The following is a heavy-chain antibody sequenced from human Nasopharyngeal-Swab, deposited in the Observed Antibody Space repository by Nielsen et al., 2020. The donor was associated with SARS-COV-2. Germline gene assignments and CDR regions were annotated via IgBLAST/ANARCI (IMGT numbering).Heavy chain of an antibody. CDR1: RFTFSSYS. CDR2: ISSSSSTI. V-gene: IGHV3-48*02. Sequence: GESLKISCAASRFTFSSYSMNWVRQAPGKGLEWVSYISSSSSTIYYADSVKGRFTISRDNAKNSLYLQMNSLRDEDTAVYYCARATPAFDIWGQGTMVTVSS. CDR3: ARATPAFDI. J-gene: IGHJ3*02.